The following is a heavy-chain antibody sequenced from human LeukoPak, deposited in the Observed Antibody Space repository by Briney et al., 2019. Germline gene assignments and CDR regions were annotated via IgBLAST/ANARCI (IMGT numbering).Heavy chain of an antibody. Sequence: GGSLRLSCAASGFTFTTYSMNWVRQAPGKGLEWVSYISRSSYTIYYADSVKGRFTISRDNAKNSLSLQMNSLRAEDTAVYYCARDRDFPRDQFDYWGQGTLVTVSS. CDR1: GFTFTTYS. CDR3: ARDRDFPRDQFDY. J-gene: IGHJ4*02. CDR2: ISRSSYTI. V-gene: IGHV3-48*04. D-gene: IGHD2-21*02.